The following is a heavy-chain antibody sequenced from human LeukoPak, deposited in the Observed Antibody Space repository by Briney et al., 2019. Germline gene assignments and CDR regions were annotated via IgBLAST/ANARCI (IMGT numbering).Heavy chain of an antibody. CDR3: AKAPVVAAPINFDF. CDR2: LSGNGGAT. CDR1: GFTFSSYA. J-gene: IGHJ4*02. V-gene: IGHV3-23*01. D-gene: IGHD2-15*01. Sequence: PGGSLRLSCAASGFTFSSYAMSWVRQAPGKGLEWVSSLSGNGGATYYADSVKGRFTISRDNSRDNSKTTLYLQMKSLRAEDTAVYYCAKAPVVAAPINFDFWGQGTLVTVSS.